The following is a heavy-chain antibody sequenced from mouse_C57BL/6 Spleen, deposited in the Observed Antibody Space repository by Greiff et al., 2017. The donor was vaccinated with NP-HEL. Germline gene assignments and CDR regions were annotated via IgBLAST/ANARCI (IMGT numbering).Heavy chain of an antibody. CDR3: ASAGIMTTVDYFDY. D-gene: IGHD1-1*01. J-gene: IGHJ2*01. V-gene: IGHV1-66*01. Sequence: VKLMESGPELVKPGASVKISCKASGYSFTSYYIHWVKQRPGQGLEWIGWIYPGSGNTKYNEKFKGKATLTADTSSSTAYMQLSSLTSEDSAVYYCASAGIMTTVDYFDYWGQGTTLTVSS. CDR1: GYSFTSYY. CDR2: IYPGSGNT.